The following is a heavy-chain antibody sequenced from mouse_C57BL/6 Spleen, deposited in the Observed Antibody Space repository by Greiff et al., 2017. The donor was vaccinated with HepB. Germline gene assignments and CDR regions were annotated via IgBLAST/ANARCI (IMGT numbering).Heavy chain of an antibody. D-gene: IGHD2-4*01. V-gene: IGHV1-39*01. CDR1: GYSFTDYN. CDR2: INPNYGTT. J-gene: IGHJ4*01. Sequence: EVQVVESGPELVKPGASVKISCKASGYSFTDYNMNWVKQSNGKSLEWIGVINPNYGTTSYNQKFKGKATLTVDQSSSTAYMQLNSLTSEDSAVYYCARGIYDYDKDYAMDYWGQGTSVTVSS. CDR3: ARGIYDYDKDYAMDY.